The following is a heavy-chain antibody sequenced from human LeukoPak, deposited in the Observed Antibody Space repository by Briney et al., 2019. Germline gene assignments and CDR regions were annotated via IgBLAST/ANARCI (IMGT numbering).Heavy chain of an antibody. CDR3: ARVHYYYDSSGYYYRGFDY. CDR2: INWNGGST. J-gene: IGHJ4*02. CDR1: GFTFDDYG. Sequence: GGSLRLSCAASGFTFDDYGMSWVRQAPGKGQEWVSGINWNGGSTGYADSVKGRFTISRDNAKNSLYLQMNSLRAEDTALYYCARVHYYYDSSGYYYRGFDYWGQGTLVTVSS. D-gene: IGHD3-22*01. V-gene: IGHV3-20*04.